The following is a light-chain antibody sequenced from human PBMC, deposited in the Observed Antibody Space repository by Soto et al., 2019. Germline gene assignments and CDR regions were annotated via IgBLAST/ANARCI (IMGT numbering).Light chain of an antibody. CDR1: QNVSSYY. CDR3: QQYGLSRT. J-gene: IGKJ1*01. CDR2: ASS. V-gene: IGKV3-20*01. Sequence: EVVLTQSPGTLSLSPGERATLSCRASQNVSSYYLAWYQHKTGQAPRLLIYASSSRATGIPDRFSGSGSGADFALTISRLEHEDVAVYYCQQYGLSRTFGQGTKVEV.